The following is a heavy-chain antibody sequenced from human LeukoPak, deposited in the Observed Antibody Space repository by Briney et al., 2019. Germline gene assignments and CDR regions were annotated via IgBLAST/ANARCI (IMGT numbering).Heavy chain of an antibody. J-gene: IGHJ4*02. Sequence: GGSLRLSCAVSGYPFSDHYIDWVRQAPGKGLVWVSRINSDGSSTNYADSVKGRFTISRDNAKNTLYVQMNSLRAEDTAVYYCAARGYCSGTSCLLEYWGQGTLVTVSS. CDR2: INSDGSST. D-gene: IGHD2-2*01. CDR3: AARGYCSGTSCLLEY. CDR1: GYPFSDHY. V-gene: IGHV3-74*01.